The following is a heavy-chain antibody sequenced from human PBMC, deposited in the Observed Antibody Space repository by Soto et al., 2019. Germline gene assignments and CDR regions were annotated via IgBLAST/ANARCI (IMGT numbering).Heavy chain of an antibody. CDR1: GFTFSSYG. CDR2: ISYDGSNK. CDR3: AKDARPYYYGSGSYWNY. V-gene: IGHV3-30*18. Sequence: QVQLVESGGGVVQPGRSLRPSCAASGFTFSSYGMHWVRQAPGKGLEWVAVISYDGSNKYYADSVKGRFTISRDNSKNTLYLQMNSLRAEDTAVYYCAKDARPYYYGSGSYWNYWGQGTLVTVSS. J-gene: IGHJ4*02. D-gene: IGHD3-10*01.